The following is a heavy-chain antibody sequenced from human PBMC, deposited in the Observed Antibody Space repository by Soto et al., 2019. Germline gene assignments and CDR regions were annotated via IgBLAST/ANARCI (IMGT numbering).Heavy chain of an antibody. V-gene: IGHV3-11*05. CDR3: ARAVDCGGDCYSHPFDY. Sequence: QVQLVESGGGLVKPGGSLRLSCAASGFIFSDYYMTWIRQAPGKGLECLSYISSDSGYRKYADSLKGRFTISRDNAKNSLYLQMNSLRAEDTAVYYCARAVDCGGDCYSHPFDYWGQGTLVTVSS. D-gene: IGHD2-21*02. CDR1: GFIFSDYY. J-gene: IGHJ4*02. CDR2: ISSDSGYR.